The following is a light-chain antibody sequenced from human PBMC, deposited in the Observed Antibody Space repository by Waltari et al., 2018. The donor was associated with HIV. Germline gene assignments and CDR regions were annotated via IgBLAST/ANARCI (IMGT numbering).Light chain of an antibody. J-gene: IGLJ2*01. CDR2: QDA. CDR1: DLTNKY. CDR3: QAWDSNSAV. V-gene: IGLV3-1*01. Sequence: SYELTQPPSVSVSPGQTASLTCSGDDLTNKYVSWYQQRPGQSPVLVIYQDARRPSGIPERFSGSSSGNTATLTISGTQSMDEADYYCQAWDSNSAVFGGGTKLTVL.